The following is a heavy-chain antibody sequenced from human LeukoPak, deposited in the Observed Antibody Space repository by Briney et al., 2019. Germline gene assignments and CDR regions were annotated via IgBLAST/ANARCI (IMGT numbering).Heavy chain of an antibody. CDR2: ISSSGSTI. CDR3: ARDPSLRYFDWLSYYLDY. CDR1: GFTFSSYE. Sequence: GGSLRLSCAASGFTFSSYEMNWVRQAPGKGLEWVSYISSSGSTIYYADSVKGRFTISRDNAKNSLYLQMNSLRAEDTAVYYCARDPSLRYFDWLSYYLDYWGQGTLVTVSS. J-gene: IGHJ4*02. D-gene: IGHD3-9*01. V-gene: IGHV3-48*03.